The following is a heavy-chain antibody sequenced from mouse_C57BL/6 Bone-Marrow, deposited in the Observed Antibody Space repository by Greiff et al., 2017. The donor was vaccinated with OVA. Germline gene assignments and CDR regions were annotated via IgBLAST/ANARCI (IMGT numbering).Heavy chain of an antibody. CDR1: GYTFTSYW. V-gene: IGHV1-61*01. D-gene: IGHD1-1*01. Sequence: QVQLQQPGAELVRPGSSVKLSCKASGYTFTSYWMDWVKQRPGQGLEWIGNIYPSDSETHYNQKFKDKATLTVDKSSSTAYMQLSSLTSEDSAVYYCARSPYSSRYGYFDYWGQGTTLTVSS. CDR2: IYPSDSET. J-gene: IGHJ2*01. CDR3: ARSPYSSRYGYFDY.